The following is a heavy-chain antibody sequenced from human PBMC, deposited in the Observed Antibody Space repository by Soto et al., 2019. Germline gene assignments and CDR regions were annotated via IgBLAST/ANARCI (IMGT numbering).Heavy chain of an antibody. V-gene: IGHV1-69*08. CDR2: IIPILGTG. J-gene: IGHJ6*03. Sequence: QVQLVQSGPEVKKSGSSVKVSCKLSGGTFTSETISWVRQAPGQGLEWMGRIIPILGTGNYAQKFQGRITITEDKSTNTGYMELSSLTSEDTAVYFCAREEGSSNMGTFPFYYMHVWRNGTTVTVSS. CDR1: GGTFTSET. D-gene: IGHD2-21*01. CDR3: AREEGSSNMGTFPFYYMHV.